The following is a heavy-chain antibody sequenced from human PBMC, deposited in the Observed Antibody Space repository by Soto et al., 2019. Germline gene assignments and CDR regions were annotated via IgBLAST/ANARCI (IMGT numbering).Heavy chain of an antibody. CDR3: ARAVGVYSSVGGMGV. J-gene: IGHJ6*02. V-gene: IGHV1-46*01. Sequence: ASVKVSCKASGYTFTGYYMHWVRQAPGQGLEWMGIINPSGGSTSYAQKFQGRVTMTRDTSTSTVYMELSSLRSEDTAVYYCARAVGVYSSVGGMGVWGQGNTVTVSS. CDR2: INPSGGST. D-gene: IGHD6-25*01. CDR1: GYTFTGYY.